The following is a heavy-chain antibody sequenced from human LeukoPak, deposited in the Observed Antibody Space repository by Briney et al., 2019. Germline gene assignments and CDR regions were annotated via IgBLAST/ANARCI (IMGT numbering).Heavy chain of an antibody. J-gene: IGHJ6*03. CDR3: ARDVLGYSYGFYYYYYMDV. CDR1: GYTLTSYG. Sequence: ASVKVSCKASGYTLTSYGISWVRQAPGQGLEWMGWISAYNGNTNYAQKLQGRVTMTTDTSTSTAYMELRSLRSDDTAVYYCARDVLGYSYGFYYYYYMDVWGKGTTVTVSS. D-gene: IGHD5-18*01. CDR2: ISAYNGNT. V-gene: IGHV1-18*01.